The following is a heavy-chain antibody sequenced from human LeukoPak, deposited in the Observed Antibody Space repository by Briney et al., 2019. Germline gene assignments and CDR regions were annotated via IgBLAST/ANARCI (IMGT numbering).Heavy chain of an antibody. CDR2: ISSSSTYM. CDR3: ATEDVTGSFDY. CDR1: GFTFSSYR. Sequence: GGSLRLSCAASGFTFSSYRMNWVRQAPGKGLEWASFISSSSTYMYYADSLKGRFTISRDNAKNSLFLQMNSLRAEDTAVYYCATEDVTGSFDYWGQGTLVTVSS. D-gene: IGHD1-20*01. V-gene: IGHV3-21*01. J-gene: IGHJ4*02.